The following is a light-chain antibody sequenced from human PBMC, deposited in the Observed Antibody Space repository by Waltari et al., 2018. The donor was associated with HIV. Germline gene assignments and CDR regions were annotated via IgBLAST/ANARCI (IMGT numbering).Light chain of an antibody. Sequence: QSGLSQPPSTSRPPGQRVVISCSGRSSNVGKNYVSWFQQVSGAAPRLLIYRNDRGPSGVPDRFTAAKSGTSASLVISWLRSDDEAEYFWASWDDALSSWLFGGGTRLTVL. V-gene: IGLV1-47*01. CDR3: ASWDDALSSWL. CDR1: SSNVGKNY. J-gene: IGLJ6*01. CDR2: RND.